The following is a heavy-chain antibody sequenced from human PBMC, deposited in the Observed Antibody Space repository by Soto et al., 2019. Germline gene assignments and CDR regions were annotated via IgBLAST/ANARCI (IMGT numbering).Heavy chain of an antibody. CDR2: AHPDGRN. CDR3: ARVXXXCSRASCYLED. Sequence: QVQLQGSGPGLVKPSETLSLTCTVYGDSIIXXNWWXLWVRQPPGEGLEWIGQAHPDGRNYYHPSLRSRATXXXXXXXXXXXXXXXXXXXXXXXXXFCARVXXXCSRASCYLEDWGRVTLVTVSS. CDR1: GDSIIXXNW. D-gene: IGHD2-2*01. V-gene: IGHV4-4*02. J-gene: IGHJ1*01.